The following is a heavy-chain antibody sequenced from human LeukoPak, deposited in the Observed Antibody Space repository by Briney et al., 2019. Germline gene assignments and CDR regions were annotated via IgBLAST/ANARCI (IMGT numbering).Heavy chain of an antibody. Sequence: GRSLRLSCAASGFTFSNFGMHWVRQAPGKGLEWVAVISYDGSNKYYADSVKGRFTISRDNSKNTLYLQMNSLRAEDTAVYYCAKGISSSSWYGGVDYWGQGTLVTVSS. CDR3: AKGISSSSWYGGVDY. J-gene: IGHJ4*02. CDR2: ISYDGSNK. D-gene: IGHD6-13*01. CDR1: GFTFSNFG. V-gene: IGHV3-30*18.